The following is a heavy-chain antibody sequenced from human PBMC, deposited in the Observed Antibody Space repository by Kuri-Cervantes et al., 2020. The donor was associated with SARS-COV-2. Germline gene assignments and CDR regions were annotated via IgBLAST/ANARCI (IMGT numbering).Heavy chain of an antibody. D-gene: IGHD3/OR15-3a*01. CDR3: ARGYDFWNGYYDY. CDR1: GFTFSKYW. V-gene: IGHV3-7*04. CDR2: IKQDESER. Sequence: GSLRLSCAASGFTFSKYWMSWVRQAPGKGLEWVASIKQDESERYHVDSVKGRFIISRGNAKKSLLLQMNSLRPEDTAVYYCARGYDFWNGYYDYWGQGTLVTVSS. J-gene: IGHJ4*02.